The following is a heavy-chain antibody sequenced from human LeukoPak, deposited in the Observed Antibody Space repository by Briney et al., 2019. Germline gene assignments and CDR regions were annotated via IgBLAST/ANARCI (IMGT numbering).Heavy chain of an antibody. V-gene: IGHV1-69*02. Sequence: SVKVSCKASGGTFSSYTISWVRQAPGQGLEWMGRIIPILGIANYAQKFQGRVTITADKSTSTAYMELSSLRSEDTAVYYCAGSGGDGYNDFDYWGQGTLVTVSS. CDR3: AGSGGDGYNDFDY. J-gene: IGHJ4*02. CDR1: GGTFSSYT. CDR2: IIPILGIA. D-gene: IGHD5-24*01.